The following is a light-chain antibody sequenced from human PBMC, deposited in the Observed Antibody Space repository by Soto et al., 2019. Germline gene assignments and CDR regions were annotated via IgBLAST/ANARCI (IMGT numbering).Light chain of an antibody. J-gene: IGKJ2*01. CDR1: QSISSW. CDR2: DAS. CDR3: QQYNSLHT. V-gene: IGKV1-5*01. Sequence: DIQMTQSPSTLSASLGDRVTITCRASQSISSWLAWYQQKPGKAPKLLIYDASSLESGVPSRLSGSGSETEFTLTISSLQPDDSATYYCQQYNSLHTFGQGTKVDIK.